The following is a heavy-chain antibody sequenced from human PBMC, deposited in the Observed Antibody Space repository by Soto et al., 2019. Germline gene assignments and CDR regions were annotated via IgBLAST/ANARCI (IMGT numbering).Heavy chain of an antibody. Sequence: GGSLRLSCAASGFTFSSYAMHWVRQAPGKGLEWVAVISYDGSNKYYADSVKGRFTISRDNSKNTLYLQMNSLRAEDTAVYYCASHDDGSGYLAASWGQGTLVTSPQ. CDR3: ASHDDGSGYLAAS. CDR2: ISYDGSNK. CDR1: GFTFSSYA. D-gene: IGHD3-22*01. V-gene: IGHV3-30-3*01. J-gene: IGHJ5*02.